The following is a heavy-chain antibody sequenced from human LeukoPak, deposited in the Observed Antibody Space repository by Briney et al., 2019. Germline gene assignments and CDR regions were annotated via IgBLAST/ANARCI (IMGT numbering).Heavy chain of an antibody. V-gene: IGHV5-51*01. CDR1: GYIFTNYW. CDR2: IYPGDSDN. Sequence: GAPLKISCKGSGYIFTNYWIGWVRQIPGKGLEWMGIIYPGDSDNIYSPSFQRQVTISADKSISTAYLQWSSLKASDTAMYYCARRGWKSSSWYFDYWGQGTLVTVSS. J-gene: IGHJ4*02. CDR3: ARRGWKSSSWYFDY. D-gene: IGHD6-13*01.